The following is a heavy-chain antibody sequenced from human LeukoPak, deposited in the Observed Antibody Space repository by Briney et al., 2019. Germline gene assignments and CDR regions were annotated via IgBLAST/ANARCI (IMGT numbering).Heavy chain of an antibody. V-gene: IGHV3-53*01. D-gene: IGHD2-21*01. CDR3: ARDHNCGGDCYSGMDV. J-gene: IGHJ6*04. Sequence: GGSLRLSCAASGFTVSTNYMSWVRQAPGKGLEWVSVMESGGSTYYADSVKGRFTISRDNSKNTVYLQMNSLRAEDTAVYYCARDHNCGGDCYSGMDVWARGSRSASPQ. CDR1: GFTVSTNY. CDR2: MESGGST.